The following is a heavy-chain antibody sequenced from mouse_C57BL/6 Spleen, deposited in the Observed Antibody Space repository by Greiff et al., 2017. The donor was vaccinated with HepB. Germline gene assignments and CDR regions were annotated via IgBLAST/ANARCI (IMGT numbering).Heavy chain of an antibody. D-gene: IGHD2-4*01. V-gene: IGHV1-15*01. Sequence: QVQLQQSGAELVRPGASVTLSCKASGYTFTDYEMHWVKQTPVHGLEWIGAIDPETGGTAYNQKFKGKAILTADKSSSTAYMELRSLTSEDSAVYYCTSVITDWFAYWGQGTLVTVSA. CDR3: TSVITDWFAY. CDR2: IDPETGGT. CDR1: GYTFTDYE. J-gene: IGHJ3*01.